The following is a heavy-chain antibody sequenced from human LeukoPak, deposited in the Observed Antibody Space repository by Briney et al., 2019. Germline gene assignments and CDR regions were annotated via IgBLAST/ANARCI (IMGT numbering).Heavy chain of an antibody. CDR1: GFTFSTDW. CDR2: IKSDGGT. J-gene: IGHJ1*01. CDR3: ARAPSEIGGYYPEYFRH. D-gene: IGHD3-22*01. Sequence: GGSLRLSCAASGFTFSTDWMHWARQAPGKGLVWVSRIKSDGGTNYADSVKGRFTISRDNAKKTVSLQMNSLRPEDTGVYYCARAPSEIGGYYPEYFRHWGQGTLVTVSS. V-gene: IGHV3-74*01.